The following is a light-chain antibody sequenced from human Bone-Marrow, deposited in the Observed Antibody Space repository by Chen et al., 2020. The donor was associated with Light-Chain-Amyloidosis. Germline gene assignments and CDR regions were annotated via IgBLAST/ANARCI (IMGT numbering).Light chain of an antibody. Sequence: SVLTQPPSASGTPGQRVTIPCSGSSSNIGSNTVNCYQRLPRTAPKLLISSNNQRPSGFPDRCSVAKAATAAFLVISGLQSEDEADYDCAAWEDSLNGWVFGGGTKLTVL. CDR3: AAWEDSLNGWV. V-gene: IGLV1-44*01. CDR2: SNN. CDR1: SSNIGSNT. J-gene: IGLJ3*02.